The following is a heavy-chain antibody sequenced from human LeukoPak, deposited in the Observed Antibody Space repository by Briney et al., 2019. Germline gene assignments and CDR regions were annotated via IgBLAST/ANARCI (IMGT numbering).Heavy chain of an antibody. Sequence: GGSLRLSCAVSGFTFSSYAMSWVRHAQGKGLEWVSAISGTGGSTYYADSVKGLFAHSRDNSKNTLYLQMNSLRAEDTAVYDCAKDVKVGATRGDYWGQGTLVTVSS. CDR1: GFTFSSYA. D-gene: IGHD1-26*01. V-gene: IGHV3-23*01. CDR2: ISGTGGST. J-gene: IGHJ4*02. CDR3: AKDVKVGATRGDY.